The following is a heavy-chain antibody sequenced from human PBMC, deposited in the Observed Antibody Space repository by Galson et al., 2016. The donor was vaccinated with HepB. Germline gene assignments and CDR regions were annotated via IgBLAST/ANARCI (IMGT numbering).Heavy chain of an antibody. CDR3: AADATTIVTAFDY. D-gene: IGHD2/OR15-2a*01. CDR1: GFSLSNYA. V-gene: IGHV3-30*03. J-gene: IGHJ4*02. Sequence: SLRLSCAGSGFSLSNYAMHWVRQAPGKGLEWVAKISYDAKNVYYAESLRGRSAISRDYSKNALYLEINSLRVEDTAVYYCAADATTIVTAFDYWGQGTLVTVSS. CDR2: ISYDAKNV.